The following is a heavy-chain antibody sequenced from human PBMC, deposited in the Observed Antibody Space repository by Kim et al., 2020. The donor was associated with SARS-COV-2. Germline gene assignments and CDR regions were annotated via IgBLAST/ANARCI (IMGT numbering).Heavy chain of an antibody. D-gene: IGHD5-12*01. J-gene: IGHJ6*02. Sequence: SVKVSCKASGGTFSSYAISWVRQAPGQGLEWMGGIIPIFGTANYAQKFQGRVTITADESTSTAYMELSSLRSEDTAVYYCARGGTRIYNYYNYGMDAWGQGTTWTVS. CDR3: ARGGTRIYNYYNYGMDA. V-gene: IGHV1-69*13. CDR1: GGTFSSYA. CDR2: IIPIFGTA.